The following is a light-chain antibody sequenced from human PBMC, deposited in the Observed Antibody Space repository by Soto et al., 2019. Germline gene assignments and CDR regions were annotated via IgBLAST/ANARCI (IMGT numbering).Light chain of an antibody. Sequence: QSALTQPASVSGSPGQSITISCTGTSSDVGGYNYVSWYQQHPGEAPKLIIYEVSNRPSGVSNRFSGFKSDNTASLTISGLQSEDEANYYCSSYTSPSTLVAFGGGTKLTVL. CDR2: EVS. J-gene: IGLJ2*01. V-gene: IGLV2-14*01. CDR3: SSYTSPSTLVA. CDR1: SSDVGGYNY.